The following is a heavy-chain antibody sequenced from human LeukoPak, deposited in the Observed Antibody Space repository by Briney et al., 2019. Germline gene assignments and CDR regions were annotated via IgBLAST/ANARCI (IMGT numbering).Heavy chain of an antibody. D-gene: IGHD3-9*01. CDR1: GFTFSSYS. J-gene: IGHJ3*02. Sequence: GGSLRLSCAASGFTFSSYSMSWVRQAPGKGLEWVANIKQDGSEKYYVDSVKGRFTISRDNAKNSLYLQMNSLRAEDTAVYYCAGVFIAIFDDAFDIWGQGTMVTVSS. CDR3: AGVFIAIFDDAFDI. V-gene: IGHV3-7*01. CDR2: IKQDGSEK.